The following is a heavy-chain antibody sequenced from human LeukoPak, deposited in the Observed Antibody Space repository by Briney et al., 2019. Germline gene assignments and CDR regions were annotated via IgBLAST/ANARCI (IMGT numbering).Heavy chain of an antibody. J-gene: IGHJ4*02. CDR3: ARDGISMVRGTSPIGN. Sequence: GGSLRLSCAASGFTFSSYSMNWVRQAPGKGLEWVSSISSSSSYIYYADSVKGRFTISRDNAKNSLYLQMNSLRAEDTAVYYCARDGISMVRGTSPIGNWGQGTLVTVSS. V-gene: IGHV3-21*01. D-gene: IGHD3-10*01. CDR2: ISSSSSYI. CDR1: GFTFSSYS.